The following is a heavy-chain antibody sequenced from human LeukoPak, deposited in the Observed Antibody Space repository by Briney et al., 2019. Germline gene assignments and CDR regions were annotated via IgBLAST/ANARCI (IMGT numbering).Heavy chain of an antibody. CDR1: GFTLSSYW. CDR2: IKQDGSEI. V-gene: IGHV3-7*04. CDR3: ARADYGGNLFYDY. Sequence: GGSLRLSCAASGFTLSSYWMSWVRQAPGKGLEWVANIKQDGSEINYVDSVKGRFTISRDNAKNSMLLQMNSLRAEDTAVYYCARADYGGNLFYDYWGQGALVTVSS. J-gene: IGHJ4*02. D-gene: IGHD4-23*01.